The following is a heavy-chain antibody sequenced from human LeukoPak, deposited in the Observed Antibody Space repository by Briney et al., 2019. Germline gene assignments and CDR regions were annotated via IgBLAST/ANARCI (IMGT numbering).Heavy chain of an antibody. J-gene: IGHJ5*02. Sequence: SQTLSLTCTVSGGSISSGGYYWSWIRQHPGKGLEWIGYIYYSGGTYHNPSLTSRLTISLDTSENQFSLKLTSVTAADTAVYYCARGVQGVPTNWFDPWGRGTLVTVSS. CDR2: IYYSGGT. V-gene: IGHV4-31*03. CDR3: ARGVQGVPTNWFDP. CDR1: GGSISSGGYY. D-gene: IGHD3-10*01.